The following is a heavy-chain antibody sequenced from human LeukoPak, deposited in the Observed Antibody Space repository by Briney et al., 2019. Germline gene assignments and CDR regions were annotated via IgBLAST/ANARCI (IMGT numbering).Heavy chain of an antibody. CDR1: GGSISSSNYY. CDR3: ARRGRVEEGRYFDWSYTQGWFDP. J-gene: IGHJ5*02. D-gene: IGHD3-9*01. V-gene: IGHV4-39*07. Sequence: SETLSLTCTVSGGSISSSNYYWGWIRQPPGKGLEWIGNIYYGGSTYYNPSLKSRVTISVDTSKNQFSLKLSSVTAADTAVYYCARRGRVEEGRYFDWSYTQGWFDPWGQGTLVTVSS. CDR2: IYYGGST.